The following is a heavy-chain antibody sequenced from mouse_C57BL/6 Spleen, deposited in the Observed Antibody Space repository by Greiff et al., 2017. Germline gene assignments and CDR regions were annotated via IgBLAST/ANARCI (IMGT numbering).Heavy chain of an antibody. V-gene: IGHV5-6*01. CDR2: ISSGGSYT. J-gene: IGHJ2*01. CDR3: ARQAYLDD. CDR1: GFTFSSYG. Sequence: EVQLVESGGDLVKPGGSLKLSCAASGFTFSSYGMSWVRQTPDKRLEWVATISSGGSYTYYPDSVKGRFTISSDNANNTLYLQMSSLKSEDTAMYYCARQAYLDDWGQGTTLTVSS.